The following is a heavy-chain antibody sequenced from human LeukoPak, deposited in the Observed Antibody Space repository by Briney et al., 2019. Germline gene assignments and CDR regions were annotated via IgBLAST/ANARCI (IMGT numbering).Heavy chain of an antibody. V-gene: IGHV3-23*01. CDR1: GFTFSSYW. CDR3: AKDLGGSPLSPADY. CDR2: ISGSGGST. J-gene: IGHJ4*02. D-gene: IGHD3-16*02. Sequence: GGSLRLSCAASGFTFSSYWMSWVRQAPGKGLEWVSAISGSGGSTYYADSVKGRFTISRDNSKNTLYLQMNSLRAEDTAVYYCAKDLGGSPLSPADYWGQGTLVTVSS.